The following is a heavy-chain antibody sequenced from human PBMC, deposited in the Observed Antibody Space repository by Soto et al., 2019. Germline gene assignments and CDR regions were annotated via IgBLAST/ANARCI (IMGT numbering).Heavy chain of an antibody. CDR2: IQYNGYS. V-gene: IGHV4-59*08. CDR3: ARHGFGPLHGLVDV. J-gene: IGHJ6*02. Sequence: QVQLQESGPGLVKPSETLSLTCTVSGGSITNYYCSWFRQPPGKGLEWIGYIQYNGYSAYNLSLKRRVTMSTAPSKTHFSLMLEPVTATDTAVYYCARHGFGPLHGLVDVWGQGTTVIVSS. CDR1: GGSITNYY. D-gene: IGHD3-10*01.